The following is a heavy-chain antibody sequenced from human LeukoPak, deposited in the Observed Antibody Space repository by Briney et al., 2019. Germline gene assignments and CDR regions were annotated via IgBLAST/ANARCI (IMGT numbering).Heavy chain of an antibody. J-gene: IGHJ4*01. Sequence: GGSLRLSCAASGFSLTGYWMHWVRQAAGKGLVWVARMNSAGTTINYADSVKGRFTISRDNAGNALYLQMSSLRAEDTAIYYCIREIQVRAFPSLGYWGQRTLFTVSS. CDR1: GFSLTGYW. CDR3: IREIQVRAFPSLGY. D-gene: IGHD3-3*02. CDR2: MNSAGTTI. V-gene: IGHV3-74*01.